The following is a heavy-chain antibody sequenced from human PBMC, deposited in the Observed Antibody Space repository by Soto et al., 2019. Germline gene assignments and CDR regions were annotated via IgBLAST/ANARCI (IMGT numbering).Heavy chain of an antibody. V-gene: IGHV3-23*01. CDR2: ISGSGGST. D-gene: IGHD4-17*01. CDR3: AKDVWDGYGAYVCSRVCCRRSFRGAFDI. J-gene: IGHJ3*02. Sequence: LRLSCAASGFTFSSHAMSWVRQAPGKGLEWVSAISGSGGSTYYADSLKGRFTISRDNPKNTLYLQLNSLRAEDTAVYYCAKDVWDGYGAYVCSRVCCRRSFRGAFDIWGQGTMVTVSS. CDR1: GFTFSSHA.